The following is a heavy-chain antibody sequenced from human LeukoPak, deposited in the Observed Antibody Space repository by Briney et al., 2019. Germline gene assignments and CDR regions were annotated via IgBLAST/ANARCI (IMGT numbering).Heavy chain of an antibody. D-gene: IGHD4-17*01. J-gene: IGHJ4*02. V-gene: IGHV1-18*01. CDR1: GYICTNYG. CDR2: INTYNGNT. Sequence: GASVKVSCKASGYICTNYGINWVRQAPGQGLEWMGWINTYNGNTNYAPKLHGRVTMTTDTPTSTAYMELRSLRFDDTAIYYCARDPTPSDGDYPPDHFDYWGQGTLVTVSS. CDR3: ARDPTPSDGDYPPDHFDY.